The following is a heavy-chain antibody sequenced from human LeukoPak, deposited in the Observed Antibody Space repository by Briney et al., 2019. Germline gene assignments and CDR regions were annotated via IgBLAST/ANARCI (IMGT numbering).Heavy chain of an antibody. D-gene: IGHD2-2*01. J-gene: IGHJ6*03. CDR3: AKAVVVPAGKNYYYYYYMDV. V-gene: IGHV3-23*01. CDR2: ISGSGGST. CDR1: GFTFSSYA. Sequence: GSLRLSCAASGFTFSSYAMSWVRQAPGKGLEWVSAISGSGGSTYYADSVKGRFTISRDNSKNTLYLQMNSLRAEDTAVYYCAKAVVVPAGKNYYYYYYMDVWGKGTTVTVSS.